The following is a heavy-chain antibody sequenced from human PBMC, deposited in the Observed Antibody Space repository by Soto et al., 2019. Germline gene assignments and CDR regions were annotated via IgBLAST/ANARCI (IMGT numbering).Heavy chain of an antibody. V-gene: IGHV3-33*08. J-gene: IGHJ6*02. CDR1: GFTFSSYG. CDR2: IWYDGSNK. D-gene: IGHD2-2*01. Sequence: GGSLRLSCAASGFTFSSYGMHWVRQAPGKGLEWVAVIWYDGSNKYYADSVKGRFTISRDNSKNTLYLQMNSLRAEDTAVYYCARGGIVVVPHYGMDVWGQGTTVTVSS. CDR3: ARGGIVVVPHYGMDV.